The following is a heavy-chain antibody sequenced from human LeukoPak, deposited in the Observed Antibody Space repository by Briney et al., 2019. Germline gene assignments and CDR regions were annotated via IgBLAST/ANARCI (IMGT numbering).Heavy chain of an antibody. Sequence: GGSLRLSCAASGFTFSSYEMNWVRQAPGKGLEWVSYISSSGSTKYYADSVKGRFTISRDNAKNSLYLQMNSLRAEDTAIYYCARLLYGDYGWSQGTLVTVSS. J-gene: IGHJ4*02. CDR3: ARLLYGDYG. V-gene: IGHV3-48*03. D-gene: IGHD4-17*01. CDR1: GFTFSSYE. CDR2: ISSSGSTK.